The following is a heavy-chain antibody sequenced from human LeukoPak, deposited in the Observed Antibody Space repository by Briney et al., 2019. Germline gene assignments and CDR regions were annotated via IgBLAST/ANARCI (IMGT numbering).Heavy chain of an antibody. D-gene: IGHD2/OR15-2a*01. J-gene: IGHJ4*02. CDR2: IYYSGST. CDR1: GGSISSYY. V-gene: IGHV4-59*12. CDR3: ARVRNSMVIDY. Sequence: PSETLSLTCTVSGGSISSYYWSWIRQPPGKGLEWIGYIYYSGSTNYNPSLKSRVTISVDTSKNQFSLKLSSVTAADTAVYYCARVRNSMVIDYWGQGTLVTVSS.